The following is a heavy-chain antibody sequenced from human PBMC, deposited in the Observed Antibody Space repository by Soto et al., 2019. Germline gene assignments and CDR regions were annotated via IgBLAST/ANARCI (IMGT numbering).Heavy chain of an antibody. V-gene: IGHV3-21*06. CDR2: ISSSSTYI. J-gene: IGHJ4*02. CDR1: RFTFSTYR. CDR3: TRAPTWSAFPFDY. Sequence: GGSLRLSCTASRFTFSTYRMNWVRQAPGKGLEWVSSISSSSTYIYYADSVKGRFTISRDNAKNSLYLQMNSLRAEDTAVYYCTRAPTWSAFPFDYWGQGTLVTVSS.